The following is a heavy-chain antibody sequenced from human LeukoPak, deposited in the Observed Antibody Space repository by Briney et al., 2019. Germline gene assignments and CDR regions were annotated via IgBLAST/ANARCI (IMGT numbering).Heavy chain of an antibody. V-gene: IGHV1-46*01. CDR3: ARDREMATMYYFDY. CDR1: GYTFTGYY. CDR2: INPSGGST. Sequence: ASVKVSCKASGYTFTGYYMHWVRQAPGQGLEGMGLINPSGGSTSYAQKFQGRVTMTRDTSTSTVYMELSSLRSEDTAVYYCARDREMATMYYFDYWGQGTLVTVSS. D-gene: IGHD5-24*01. J-gene: IGHJ4*02.